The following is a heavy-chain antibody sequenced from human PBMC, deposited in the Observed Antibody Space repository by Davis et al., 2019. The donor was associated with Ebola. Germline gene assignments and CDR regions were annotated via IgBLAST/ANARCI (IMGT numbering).Heavy chain of an antibody. CDR2: IYYSGST. CDR3: ASGAYCSSTSCYGYYYYGMDV. V-gene: IGHV4-59*01. J-gene: IGHJ6*02. CDR1: GGSISSYY. D-gene: IGHD2-2*01. Sequence: SETLSLTCTVSGGSISSYYWSWIQQPPGKGLEWIGYIYYSGSTNYNPSLKSRVTISVDTSKNQFSLKLSSVTAADTAVYYCASGAYCSSTSCYGYYYYGMDVWGQGTTVTVSS.